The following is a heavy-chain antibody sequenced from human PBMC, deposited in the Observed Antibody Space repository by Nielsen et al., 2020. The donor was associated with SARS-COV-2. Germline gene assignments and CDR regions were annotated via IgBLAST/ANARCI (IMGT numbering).Heavy chain of an antibody. Sequence: GGSLRLSCAASGFTFSSYWMSWVRQAPGKGLEWVANIKQDGSEKYYVDPVKGRFTISRDNAKNSLYLQMNSLRAEDTALYYCAKDGNGGSCCGENWFDPWGQGTLVTVSS. CDR1: GFTFSSYW. V-gene: IGHV3-7*03. CDR3: AKDGNGGSCCGENWFDP. D-gene: IGHD2-15*01. CDR2: IKQDGSEK. J-gene: IGHJ5*02.